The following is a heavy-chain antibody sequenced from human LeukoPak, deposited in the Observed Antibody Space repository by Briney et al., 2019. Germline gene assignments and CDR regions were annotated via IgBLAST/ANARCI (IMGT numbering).Heavy chain of an antibody. CDR3: ARHGRNDFWSGYYTKYDAFDI. CDR1: GYSISSGYY. D-gene: IGHD3-3*01. CDR2: IYHSGST. Sequence: SETLSLXCAVSGYSISSGYYWGWIRQPPGRGLEWIGSIYHSGSTYYNPSLKSRVTISVDTSKNQFSLKLSSVTAADTAVYYCARHGRNDFWSGYYTKYDAFDIWGQGTMVTVSS. V-gene: IGHV4-38-2*01. J-gene: IGHJ3*02.